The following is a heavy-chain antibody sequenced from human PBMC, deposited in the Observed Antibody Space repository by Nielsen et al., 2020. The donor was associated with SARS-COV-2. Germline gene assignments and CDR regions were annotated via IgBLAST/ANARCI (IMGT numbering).Heavy chain of an antibody. CDR2: IKQDGSEK. J-gene: IGHJ5*02. D-gene: IGHD3-16*01. V-gene: IGHV3-7*01. CDR3: AKAAGGGRFDP. CDR1: GFTFSSYW. Sequence: GESLKISCAASGFTFSSYWMSWVRQAPGKGLEWVANIKQDGSEKYYVDSVKGRFTISRDNAKNTLYLQMNSLRAEDTAVYYCAKAAGGGRFDPWGQGTLVTVSS.